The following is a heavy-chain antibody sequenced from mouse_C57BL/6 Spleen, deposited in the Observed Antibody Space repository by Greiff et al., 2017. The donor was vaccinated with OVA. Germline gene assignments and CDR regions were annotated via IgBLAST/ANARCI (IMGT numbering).Heavy chain of an antibody. Sequence: QVQLQQPGAELVRPGSSVKLSCKASGYTFTSYWMDWVKQRPGQGLEWIGNIYPSDSSTHYNQKFKDKSTLTVDKSSSTAYMQLSSLTSEDSAVYYVERGGDYDSFYYAMDYWGQGTSVTVSS. CDR1: GYTFTSYW. D-gene: IGHD2-4*01. V-gene: IGHV1-61*01. CDR2: IYPSDSST. CDR3: ERGGDYDSFYYAMDY. J-gene: IGHJ4*01.